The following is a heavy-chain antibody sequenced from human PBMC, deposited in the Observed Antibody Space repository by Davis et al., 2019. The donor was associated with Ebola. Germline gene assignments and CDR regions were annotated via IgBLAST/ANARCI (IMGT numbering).Heavy chain of an antibody. V-gene: IGHV3-21*01. J-gene: IGHJ6*02. CDR3: ARTGQWLVNGMDV. CDR1: GFTFSSYS. CDR2: ISSSSSYI. D-gene: IGHD6-19*01. Sequence: PGGSLRFSCAASGFTFSSYSMNWVRQAPGKGLEWVSSISSSSSYIYYADSVKGRFTISRDNAKNSLYLQMNSLRAEDTAVYYCARTGQWLVNGMDVWGQGTTVTVSS.